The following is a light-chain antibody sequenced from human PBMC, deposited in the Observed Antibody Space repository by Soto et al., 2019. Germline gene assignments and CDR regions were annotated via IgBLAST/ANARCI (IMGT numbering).Light chain of an antibody. CDR3: AAWDDSLNVPV. V-gene: IGLV1-44*01. Sequence: QSVLTQPPSASATPGQRVTISCSGSSSNIGSNTVNWYLQLPGTAPKLLIHTNDQRPSGVPARFSASKSGTSASLAISGLQSEDEADYYCAAWDDSLNVPVFGGGTKLTVL. J-gene: IGLJ3*02. CDR1: SSNIGSNT. CDR2: TND.